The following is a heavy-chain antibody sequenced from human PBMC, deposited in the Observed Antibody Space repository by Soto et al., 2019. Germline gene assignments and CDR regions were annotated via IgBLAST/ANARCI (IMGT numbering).Heavy chain of an antibody. V-gene: IGHV1-18*04. J-gene: IGHJ6*02. D-gene: IGHD5-18*01. CDR1: GYTFTSYG. CDR2: ISAYNGNT. Sequence: ASVKISCKASGYTFTSYGISWVRQAPGQGLEWMGRISAYNGNTNYAQKLQGRVTMTTDTSTSTAYMELRSLRSDDTAVYYCARDRAGPPIQLWSYYYYYYGMDVWGQGTTVTVSS. CDR3: ARDRAGPPIQLWSYYYYYYGMDV.